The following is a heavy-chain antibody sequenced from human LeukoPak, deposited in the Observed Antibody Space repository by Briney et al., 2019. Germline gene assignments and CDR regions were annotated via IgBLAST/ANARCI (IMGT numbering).Heavy chain of an antibody. J-gene: IGHJ1*01. D-gene: IGHD3-3*01. CDR3: ARAPSEVGGYYPEYFRH. V-gene: IGHV3-74*01. Sequence: GGSLRLSCEASGFTFSRYWMHWVRQAPGKGLVWASRIKSDGKTNYADSVKGRFTISRDNAKNTVSLQMNSLRADDTGVYYCARAPSEVGGYYPEYFRHWGQGTLVTVS. CDR2: IKSDGKT. CDR1: GFTFSRYW.